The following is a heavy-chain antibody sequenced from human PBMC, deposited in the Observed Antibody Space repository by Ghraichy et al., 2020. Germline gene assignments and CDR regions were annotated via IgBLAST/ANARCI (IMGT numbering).Heavy chain of an antibody. Sequence: VKVSCKASGYTFTNYYIHWVRQAPGQGLEWVGLIHPSGGSTGYAQKFQGRVTMTRDTSTSTVDMELSSLRSDDTAVYYCAREMDTAMIPFDYWGQGTLVTVSS. V-gene: IGHV1-46*01. CDR1: GYTFTNYY. CDR2: IHPSGGST. J-gene: IGHJ4*02. D-gene: IGHD5-18*01. CDR3: AREMDTAMIPFDY.